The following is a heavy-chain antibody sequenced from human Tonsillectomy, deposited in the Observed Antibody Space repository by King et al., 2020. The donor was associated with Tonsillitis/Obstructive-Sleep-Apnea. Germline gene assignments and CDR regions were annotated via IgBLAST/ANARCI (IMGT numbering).Heavy chain of an antibody. Sequence: VQLVESGGGLVQPGGSLRLSCAASGFTFSSYSMNWVRQAPGKGLEWVSYISSSSNTIYYADSLKGRFNISRDNAKNSLYLQMNRLRDEDTAVYYCAREDYYDSTYDYWGQGTLVTVSS. CDR2: ISSSSNTI. V-gene: IGHV3-48*02. J-gene: IGHJ4*02. CDR1: GFTFSSYS. D-gene: IGHD3-22*01. CDR3: AREDYYDSTYDY.